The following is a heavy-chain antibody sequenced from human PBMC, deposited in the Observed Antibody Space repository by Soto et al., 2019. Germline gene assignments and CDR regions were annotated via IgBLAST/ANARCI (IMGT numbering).Heavy chain of an antibody. D-gene: IGHD6-19*01. J-gene: IGHJ4*02. Sequence: SETLSLTCAVSGGSIDSAAYSLAWIRQPPGKGLEWIGYVSHRGTAYSIPSLNGRLTLSMDSSQTQLSLKLTSVTAADSAVYYCARIHWSQSSLDYWGRGILVTVSS. CDR2: VSHRGTA. CDR3: ARIHWSQSSLDY. V-gene: IGHV4-30-2*01. CDR1: GGSIDSAAYS.